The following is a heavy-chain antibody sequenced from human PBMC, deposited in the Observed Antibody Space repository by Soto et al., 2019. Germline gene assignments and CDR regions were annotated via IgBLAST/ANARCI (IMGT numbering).Heavy chain of an antibody. CDR3: ARDSRYYGSGSYFKADYYYYYGMDV. V-gene: IGHV3-30-3*01. CDR1: GFTFSSYA. Sequence: QVQLVESGGGVVQPGRSLRLSCAASGFTFSSYAMHWVRQAPGKGLEWVAVISYDGSNKYYADSVKGRFTISRDNSKNTLYLQMNSLRAEDTAVYYCARDSRYYGSGSYFKADYYYYYGMDVWGQGTTVTVSS. J-gene: IGHJ6*02. CDR2: ISYDGSNK. D-gene: IGHD3-10*01.